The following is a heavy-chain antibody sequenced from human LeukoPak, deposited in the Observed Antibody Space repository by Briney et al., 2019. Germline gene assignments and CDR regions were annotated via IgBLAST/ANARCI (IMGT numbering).Heavy chain of an antibody. Sequence: IWYDGSNKYYADSVKGRFTISRDNSKNTLYLQMNSLRAEDTAVYYCARAAYSSGWYVPAGVDYWGQGTLVTVSS. CDR3: ARAAYSSGWYVPAGVDY. D-gene: IGHD6-19*01. V-gene: IGHV3-33*01. CDR2: IWYDGSNK. J-gene: IGHJ4*02.